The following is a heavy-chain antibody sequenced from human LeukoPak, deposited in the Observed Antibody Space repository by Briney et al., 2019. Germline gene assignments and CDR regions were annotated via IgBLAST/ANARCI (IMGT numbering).Heavy chain of an antibody. J-gene: IGHJ4*02. V-gene: IGHV3-53*01. Sequence: PGGSLRLSCAASDFSFITYAMSWVRRAPGKGLEWVSFIYSGGSTHYSDSVKGRFTISRDNSKNTLYLQMNSLRAEDTAVYYCARRAGDYSHPYDYWGQGTLVTVS. CDR1: DFSFITYA. D-gene: IGHD3-22*01. CDR3: ARRAGDYSHPYDY. CDR2: IYSGGST.